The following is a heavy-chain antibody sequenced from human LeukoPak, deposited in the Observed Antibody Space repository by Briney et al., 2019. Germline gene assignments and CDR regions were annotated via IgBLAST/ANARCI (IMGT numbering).Heavy chain of an antibody. CDR1: GGSFSSYY. CDR3: ARGFRYCSGGSCYQKGPFDY. CDR2: IYFSGST. Sequence: SETLSLTCTVSGGSFSSYYWTWIRQPPGKGLEWIGYIYFSGSTNYNPSLKSRVAITVDTSKTHFSLKLTSVTAADTAVYYCARGFRYCSGGSCYQKGPFDYWGQGTLVTVSS. V-gene: IGHV4-59*01. D-gene: IGHD2-15*01. J-gene: IGHJ4*02.